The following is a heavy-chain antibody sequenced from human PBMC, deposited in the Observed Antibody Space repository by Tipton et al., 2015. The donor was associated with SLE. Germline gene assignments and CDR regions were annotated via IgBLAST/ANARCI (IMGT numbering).Heavy chain of an antibody. CDR2: IYYSGST. CDR1: GYSISSSFY. D-gene: IGHD5-12*01. Sequence: TLSLTCAVSGYSISSSFYWGWIRQPPGKGPEWIGSIYYSGSTYYHPSLKSRVTISVDTSKNQFSLKLSSVTAADTAVYYCARVYLATAYFDYWGQGTLVTVSS. J-gene: IGHJ4*02. CDR3: ARVYLATAYFDY. V-gene: IGHV4-38-2*01.